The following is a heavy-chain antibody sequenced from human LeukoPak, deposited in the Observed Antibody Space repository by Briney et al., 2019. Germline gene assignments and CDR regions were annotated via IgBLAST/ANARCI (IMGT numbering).Heavy chain of an antibody. V-gene: IGHV1-69*04. CDR1: GGTFSSHA. J-gene: IGHJ4*02. CDR2: IIPIIDMA. Sequence: VASVKVSCKASGGTFSSHATTWVRQAPGQGLEWMGRIIPIIDMANYAQKFQGRVTITADTSTSTAFMELSSLRSDDAAVYYCVCYNSSGYSDYYFDYWGQGTLVTVSS. D-gene: IGHD3-22*01. CDR3: VCYNSSGYSDYYFDY.